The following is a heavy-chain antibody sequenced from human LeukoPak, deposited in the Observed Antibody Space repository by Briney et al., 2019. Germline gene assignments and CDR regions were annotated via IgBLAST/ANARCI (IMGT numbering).Heavy chain of an antibody. CDR1: GYTFTDYA. CDR2: ITTGRGET. Sequence: GASVKVSCKASGYTFTDYALHWVRQAPGQSLEWMGWITTGRGETRYSQEFQRRITFTRDTSASTVYMDLSDLRSEDTAVYYCAKDPYGSGSTNWFDPWGQGTLVTVSS. CDR3: AKDPYGSGSTNWFDP. V-gene: IGHV1-3*03. D-gene: IGHD3-10*01. J-gene: IGHJ5*02.